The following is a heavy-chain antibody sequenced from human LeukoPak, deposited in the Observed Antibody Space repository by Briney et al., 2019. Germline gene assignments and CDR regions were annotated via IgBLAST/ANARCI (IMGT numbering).Heavy chain of an antibody. V-gene: IGHV3-7*01. J-gene: IGHJ4*02. Sequence: GGSLRLPCAASGFTFSSYWMSWVRQAPGKGLEWVANIKQDGSEKYYVDSVKGRFTISRDNAKNSLYLQMNSLRAEDTAVYYCARECLGGYYLGNFDYWGQGTLVTVSS. CDR2: IKQDGSEK. CDR1: GFTFSSYW. D-gene: IGHD3-22*01. CDR3: ARECLGGYYLGNFDY.